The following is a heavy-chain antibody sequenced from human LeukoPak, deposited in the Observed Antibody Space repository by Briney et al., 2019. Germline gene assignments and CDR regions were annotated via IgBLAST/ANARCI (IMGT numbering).Heavy chain of an antibody. CDR2: IYPDDSDT. Sequence: GESLQISCKASGSNFTTYWIAWVRQMPGKGLECMGIIYPDDSDTRYSPSIQGQVSISADKSINTAYLQWSSLKAPDTAMYYCARRPAGAAGLYFDYWGQGALVTVSS. J-gene: IGHJ4*02. CDR1: GSNFTTYW. CDR3: ARRPAGAAGLYFDY. D-gene: IGHD6-19*01. V-gene: IGHV5-51*01.